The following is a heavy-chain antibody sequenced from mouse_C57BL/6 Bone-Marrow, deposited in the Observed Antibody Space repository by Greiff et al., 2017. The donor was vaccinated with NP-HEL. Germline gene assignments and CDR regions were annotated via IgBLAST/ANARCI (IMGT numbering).Heavy chain of an antibody. J-gene: IGHJ3*01. V-gene: IGHV1-81*01. Sequence: QVQLKESGAELARPGASVKLSCKASGYTFTSYGISWVKQRTGQGLEWIGEIYPRSGNTYYNEKFKGKATLTADKSSSTAYMELRSLTSEDSAVYFCASACFAYWGQGTLVTVSA. CDR2: IYPRSGNT. CDR1: GYTFTSYG. CDR3: ASACFAY.